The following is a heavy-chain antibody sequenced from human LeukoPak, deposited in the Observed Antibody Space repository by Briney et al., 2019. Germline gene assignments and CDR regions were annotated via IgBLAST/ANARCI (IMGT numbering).Heavy chain of an antibody. J-gene: IGHJ3*02. CDR1: GFTVSYNY. D-gene: IGHD1-14*01. CDR2: IYSDGST. CDR3: ARDRRTGTPYAFDI. Sequence: GGSLRLSCAASGFTVSYNYMSWVRQAPGKGPEWVSVIYSDGSTYYADSVKGRFTISRDNSKTTLYLQTSSLRAEDTAVYYCARDRRTGTPYAFDIWGQGTMVTVSS. V-gene: IGHV3-66*02.